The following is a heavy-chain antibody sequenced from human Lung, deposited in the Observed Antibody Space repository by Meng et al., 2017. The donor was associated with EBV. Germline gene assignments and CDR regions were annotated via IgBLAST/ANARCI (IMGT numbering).Heavy chain of an antibody. CDR1: GYIFNNYG. J-gene: IGHJ4*02. Sequence: QVQLVQCGTEVKEPWASVNVSCKASGYIFNNYGVSWVRQAPGQGPEWMGWISAYNGNTNYAQNFQGRFTMTTDTSTSTAYMELRSLRSDDTAVYFCARGRRNEPLFDYWGQGTLVTVSS. CDR2: ISAYNGNT. D-gene: IGHD1-14*01. V-gene: IGHV1-18*01. CDR3: ARGRRNEPLFDY.